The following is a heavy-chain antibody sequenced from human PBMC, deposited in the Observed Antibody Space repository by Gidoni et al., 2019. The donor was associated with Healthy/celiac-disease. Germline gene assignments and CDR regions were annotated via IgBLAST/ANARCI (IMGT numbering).Heavy chain of an antibody. CDR2: IKQDGSEK. CDR3: ARDPSSYGAGIDY. V-gene: IGHV3-7*01. J-gene: IGHJ4*02. D-gene: IGHD5-18*01. CDR1: GLTFSSHW. Sequence: EVQLVEPGGGPVQPGGSLRLSCAASGLTFSSHWMSWVRQAPGKGLEWVANIKQDGSEKYYVDSVKGRFTISRDNAKNSLYLQMNSLRAEDTAVYYCARDPSSYGAGIDYWGQGTLVTVSS.